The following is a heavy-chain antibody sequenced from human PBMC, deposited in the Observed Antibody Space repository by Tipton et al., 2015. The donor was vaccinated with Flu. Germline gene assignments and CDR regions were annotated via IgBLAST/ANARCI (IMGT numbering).Heavy chain of an antibody. V-gene: IGHV4-38-2*01. CDR2: IYYSGST. CDR3: ARALYSGSYYYD. Sequence: LRLSCAASGFTFSSYAMSWVRQAPGKGLEWIGSIYYSGSTYYNPSLKSRVTISVGTSKNQFSLKLSSVTAADTAVYYCARALYSGSYYYDWGQGTLVTVSS. D-gene: IGHD1-26*01. J-gene: IGHJ4*02. CDR1: GFTFSSYA.